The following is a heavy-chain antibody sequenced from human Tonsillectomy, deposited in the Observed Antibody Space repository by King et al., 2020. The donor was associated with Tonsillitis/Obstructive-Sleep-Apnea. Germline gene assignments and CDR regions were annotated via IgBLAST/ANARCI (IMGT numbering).Heavy chain of an antibody. CDR2: IYSGGST. Sequence: EVQLVESGGGFIQPGGSLRLSCSASGFTFSNHYMNWVRQAPGKGLEWVSVIYSGGSTYYADSVKGRFTVSRDTSKNTVYLQMNSLRVEDTAVYFCARADVPAVIDYWGQGSLVTVSS. CDR3: ARADVPAVIDY. D-gene: IGHD2-2*01. V-gene: IGHV3-53*01. CDR1: GFTFSNHY. J-gene: IGHJ4*02.